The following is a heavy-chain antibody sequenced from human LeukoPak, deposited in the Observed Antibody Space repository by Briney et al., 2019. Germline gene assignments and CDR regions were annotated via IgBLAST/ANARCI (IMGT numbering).Heavy chain of an antibody. CDR1: GFTFSSYA. D-gene: IGHD4-17*01. V-gene: IGHV3-23*01. CDR3: AKVFPRSMTKVTTRYFQH. Sequence: PGGSLRLSCAASGFTFSSYAMSWVRQAPRKGLEWVSTISGIGGSPYYADSVKGRFTISRDNSKNTLYLQMNSLRADDTAVYYCAKVFPRSMTKVTTRYFQHWGQGTLVTVSS. CDR2: ISGIGGSP. J-gene: IGHJ1*01.